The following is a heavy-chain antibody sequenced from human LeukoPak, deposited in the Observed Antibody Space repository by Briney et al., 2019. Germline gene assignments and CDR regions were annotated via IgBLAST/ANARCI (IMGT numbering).Heavy chain of an antibody. CDR2: IYYSGST. Sequence: SETLSLTCTVSGVSISSYYWSWIRQPPGKGLEWIGYIYYSGSTNYNPSLKSRVTISVDTSKNQFSLKLSSVTAADTAVYYCARLWEPTYYYYYYGMDVWGQGTTVTVSS. CDR3: ARLWEPTYYYYYYGMDV. CDR1: GVSISSYY. D-gene: IGHD1-26*01. V-gene: IGHV4-59*08. J-gene: IGHJ6*02.